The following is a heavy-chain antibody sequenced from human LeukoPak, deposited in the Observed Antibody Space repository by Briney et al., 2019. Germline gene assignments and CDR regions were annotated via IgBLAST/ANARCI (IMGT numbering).Heavy chain of an antibody. V-gene: IGHV4-38-2*02. D-gene: IGHD1-26*01. Sequence: SETLSLTCTVSGYSISSGYYWGWIRQPPGKGLEWIGSIYHSGSTYYNPSLKSRVTISVDTSKNQFSLKLSSVTAADTAVYYCARVGWELRLYYYYGMDVWGQGTTVTVSS. J-gene: IGHJ6*02. CDR1: GYSISSGYY. CDR3: ARVGWELRLYYYYGMDV. CDR2: IYHSGST.